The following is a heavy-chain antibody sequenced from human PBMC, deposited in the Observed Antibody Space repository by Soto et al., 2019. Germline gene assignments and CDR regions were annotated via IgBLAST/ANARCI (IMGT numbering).Heavy chain of an antibody. CDR3: EISYYYGLGIYYLWGVFDY. Sequence: PGGSLRLSCAASGFTFSSYWMHWVRQAPGKGLVWVSRINSDASSTSYADSVKGRFTISRDNAKNTLFLQMNSLSAEDTAVYYWEISYYYGLGIYYLWGVFDYGGKGTWVTVSS. CDR1: GFTFSSYW. CDR2: INSDASST. V-gene: IGHV3-74*01. D-gene: IGHD3-10*01. J-gene: IGHJ4*02.